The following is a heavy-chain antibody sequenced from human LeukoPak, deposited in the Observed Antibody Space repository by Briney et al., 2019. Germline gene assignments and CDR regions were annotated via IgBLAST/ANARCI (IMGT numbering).Heavy chain of an antibody. J-gene: IGHJ4*02. Sequence: GGSLRLSCAASGFTFSSYAMSWVRQAPGEGLEWVSSITTSGGSTYYADSVKGRFTISRDNAKNTLYLQMNSLRAEDTALYYCARALDYWGQGTLVTVSS. CDR1: GFTFSSYA. V-gene: IGHV3-23*01. CDR2: ITTSGGST. CDR3: ARALDY.